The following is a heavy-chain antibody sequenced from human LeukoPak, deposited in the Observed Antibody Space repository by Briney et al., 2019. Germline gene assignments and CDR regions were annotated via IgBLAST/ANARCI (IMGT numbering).Heavy chain of an antibody. CDR1: GYTFTGYY. CDR3: VRERERGTYFI. V-gene: IGHV1-46*01. CDR2: INPSGGST. Sequence: GASVKVSCKASGYTFTGYYMHWVRQAPGQGLEWMGIINPSGGSTRYAQKFQGRVTMTRDTSTNTIYMELSSLRPEDTAVYYCVRERERGTYFIWGQGTLVTVSS. D-gene: IGHD3-10*01. J-gene: IGHJ4*02.